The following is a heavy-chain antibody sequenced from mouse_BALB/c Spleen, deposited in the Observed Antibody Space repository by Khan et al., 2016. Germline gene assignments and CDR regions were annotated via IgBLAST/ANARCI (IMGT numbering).Heavy chain of an antibody. Sequence: VQLQQSGAELVKPGASVKLSCTASGFNIKDTYMHWVKQRPEQGLEWIGRIDPANGNTKYDPKFQGKATITADTSSNTAYLQLSSLTSEHTAVYYCARSPYDYDVGFAYWGQGTLVTVSA. CDR3: ARSPYDYDVGFAY. V-gene: IGHV14-3*02. CDR1: GFNIKDTY. CDR2: IDPANGNT. J-gene: IGHJ3*01. D-gene: IGHD2-4*01.